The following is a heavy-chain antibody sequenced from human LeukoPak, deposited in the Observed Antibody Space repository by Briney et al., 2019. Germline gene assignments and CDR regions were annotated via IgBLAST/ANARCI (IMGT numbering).Heavy chain of an antibody. CDR1: GDSISNNKYY. CDR2: IYYSGST. D-gene: IGHD3-16*01. V-gene: IGHV4-39*07. Sequence: SETLSLTCTVSGDSISNNKYYWGWIRQPPGKGLEWIGTIYYSGSTYYNPSLKSRVTISVDTSKNQFSLKLNSVTAADTAVYYCARESGSYLWRSWLNPWGQGTLVTVSS. CDR3: ARESGSYLWRSWLNP. J-gene: IGHJ5*02.